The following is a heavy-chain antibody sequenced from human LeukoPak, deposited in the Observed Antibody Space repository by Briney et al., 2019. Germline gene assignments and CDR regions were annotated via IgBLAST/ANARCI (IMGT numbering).Heavy chain of an antibody. CDR1: GESFSGYY. V-gene: IGHV4-34*01. CDR3: AIEVGNSGFDY. CDR2: INHSGST. Sequence: SETLSLTCAVYGESFSGYYWSWIRHPPGKGLEWIGEINHSGSTNYNPSLKSRVTISVDTSKNQFSLKLSSVTAADTAVYYWAIEVGNSGFDYGGQGTLVTVSS. D-gene: IGHD7-27*01. J-gene: IGHJ4*02.